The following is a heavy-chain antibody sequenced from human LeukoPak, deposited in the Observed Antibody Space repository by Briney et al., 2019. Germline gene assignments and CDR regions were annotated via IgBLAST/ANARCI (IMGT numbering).Heavy chain of an antibody. Sequence: ASVKVSCKASGYTFISYDINWVRQATGQGLEWMGWMNPNSGNTGYAQKFQGRVTMTRNTSISTAYMELSNLRAEDTAQYYCAKVPSSNWLRWNYFDNWGQGTLITVSS. V-gene: IGHV1-8*01. J-gene: IGHJ4*02. CDR2: MNPNSGNT. D-gene: IGHD6-13*01. CDR3: AKVPSSNWLRWNYFDN. CDR1: GYTFISYD.